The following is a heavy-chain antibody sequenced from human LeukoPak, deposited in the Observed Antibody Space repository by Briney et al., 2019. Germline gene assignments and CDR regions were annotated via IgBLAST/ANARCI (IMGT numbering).Heavy chain of an antibody. CDR2: ISWNSGSI. J-gene: IGHJ4*02. D-gene: IGHD5-24*01. V-gene: IGHV3-9*01. CDR3: AKEGSRDGYNYLGRNYYFDY. Sequence: TGGSLRLSCAASGFTFDDYAMHWVRHAPGKGLEWVSGISWNSGSIGYADSVKGRFTISRDNAKNSLYLQMNSLRAEDTALYYCAKEGSRDGYNYLGRNYYFDYWGQGTLVTVSS. CDR1: GFTFDDYA.